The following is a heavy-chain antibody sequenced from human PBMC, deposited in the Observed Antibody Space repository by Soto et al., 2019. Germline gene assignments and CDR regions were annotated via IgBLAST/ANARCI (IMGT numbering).Heavy chain of an antibody. CDR2: ISPSSSFL. CDR3: ATVGTDYGSGSPYYSDY. J-gene: IGHJ4*02. Sequence: VSLRLSCAASGFSFRSYYMNGVRQAPGRGLEWVSSISPSSSFLNYADSVKGRFTISRDNAKSSVNLQMNSLRAEDTAVYYCATVGTDYGSGSPYYSDYWVREPWSPSPQ. D-gene: IGHD3-10*01. V-gene: IGHV3-21*06. CDR1: GFSFRSYY.